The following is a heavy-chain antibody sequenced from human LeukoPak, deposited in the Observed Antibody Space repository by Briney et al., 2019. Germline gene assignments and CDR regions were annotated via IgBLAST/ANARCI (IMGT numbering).Heavy chain of an antibody. CDR2: ISYDGSNK. CDR3: ARTGHSGSYPCFDY. Sequence: GGSLRLSCAASGFTFSSYGMHWVRQAPGKGLEWVAVISYDGSNKYYADSVKGRFTISRDNSKNTLYLQMNSLRAEDTAVYYCARTGHSGSYPCFDYWGQGTLVTVSS. V-gene: IGHV3-30*04. CDR1: GFTFSSYG. D-gene: IGHD1-26*01. J-gene: IGHJ4*02.